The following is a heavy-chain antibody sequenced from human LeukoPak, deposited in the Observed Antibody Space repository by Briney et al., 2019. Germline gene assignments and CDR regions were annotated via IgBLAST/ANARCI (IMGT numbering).Heavy chain of an antibody. CDR2: INHSGST. Sequence: SETLSLTCAVYGGSFSGYYWSWIRQPPGKGLGWIGEINHSGSTNYNPSLKSRVTISVDTSKNQFSLKLSSVTAADTAVYYCARYGWYYYGSGNYNWFDPWGQGTLVTVSS. V-gene: IGHV4-34*01. D-gene: IGHD3-10*01. J-gene: IGHJ5*02. CDR3: ARYGWYYYGSGNYNWFDP. CDR1: GGSFSGYY.